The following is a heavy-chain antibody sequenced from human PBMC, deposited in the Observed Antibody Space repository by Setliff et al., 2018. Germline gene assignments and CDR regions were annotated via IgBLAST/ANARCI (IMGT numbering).Heavy chain of an antibody. V-gene: IGHV3-23*01. J-gene: IGHJ4*02. D-gene: IGHD2-2*01. Sequence: GGSLRLSCAASGFTFKDYSMVWVRQVPGKGLEWVAGVTDGGGSTFYVDSVKGRFTISRDNAKNSVYLQMNSLRAEDTAVYYCARTQVVPASTYSIDYWGQGTLVTVSS. CDR3: ARTQVVPASTYSIDY. CDR1: GFTFKDYS. CDR2: VTDGGGST.